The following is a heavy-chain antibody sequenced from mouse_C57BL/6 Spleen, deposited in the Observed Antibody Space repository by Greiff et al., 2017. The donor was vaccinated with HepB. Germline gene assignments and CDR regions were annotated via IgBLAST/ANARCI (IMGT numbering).Heavy chain of an antibody. CDR3: ARSTTVVAPYWYFDV. V-gene: IGHV1-53*01. J-gene: IGHJ1*03. CDR1: GYTFTSYW. D-gene: IGHD1-1*01. CDR2: INPSNGGT. Sequence: QVQLQQPGTELVKPGASVKLSCKASGYTFTSYWMHWVKQRPGQGLEWIGNINPSNGGTNYNEKFKSKATLTVDKSSSTAYMQLSSLTSGDSAVYYCARSTTVVAPYWYFDVWGTGTTVTVSS.